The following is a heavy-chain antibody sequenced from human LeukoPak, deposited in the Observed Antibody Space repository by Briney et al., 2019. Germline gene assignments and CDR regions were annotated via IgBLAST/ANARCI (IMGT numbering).Heavy chain of an antibody. J-gene: IGHJ5*02. V-gene: IGHV1-69*04. CDR1: GYIFSSYA. D-gene: IGHD6-13*01. CDR2: IIPILGIA. CDR3: AREERIAAKYVFEP. Sequence: SVKVSCKASGYIFSSYAMNWVRQAPGQGLEWMGRIIPILGIANYAQKFQGRVTITADKSASTAYMELSRLRSEDTAVYYCAREERIAAKYVFEPWGQGTLVTVSS.